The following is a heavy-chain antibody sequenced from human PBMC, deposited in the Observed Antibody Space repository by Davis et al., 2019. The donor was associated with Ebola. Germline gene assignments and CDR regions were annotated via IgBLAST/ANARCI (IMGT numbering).Heavy chain of an antibody. J-gene: IGHJ1*01. CDR2: ISFDGRLR. CDR1: GFNFGIYS. CDR3: VRGGSATAY. Sequence: PGGSLRLSCAASGFNFGIYSMHWVRQAPGKGLEWLATISFDGRLRSYADSVKGRFTISRDNDKNTLYLQMNSLRAEDTAVFYCVRGGSATAYWGQGTPVTVSS. D-gene: IGHD2-15*01. V-gene: IGHV3-30*04.